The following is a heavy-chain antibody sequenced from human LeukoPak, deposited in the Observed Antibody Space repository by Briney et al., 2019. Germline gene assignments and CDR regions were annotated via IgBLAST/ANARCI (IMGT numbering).Heavy chain of an antibody. D-gene: IGHD6-6*01. V-gene: IGHV4-59*11. CDR1: GGSISSHY. J-gene: IGHJ4*02. Sequence: SETLSLTCTVPGGSISSHYWSWIRQPPGKGLEWIAYIYYSGSTNYNPSLKSRVTISVDTSKNQFSLKLSSVTAADTAVYYCARAFWTPYSSFEETYFDYWGQGTLVTVSS. CDR2: IYYSGST. CDR3: ARAFWTPYSSFEETYFDY.